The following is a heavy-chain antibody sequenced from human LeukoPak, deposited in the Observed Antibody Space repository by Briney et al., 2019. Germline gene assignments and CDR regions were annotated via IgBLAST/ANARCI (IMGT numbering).Heavy chain of an antibody. CDR2: INPSGGST. Sequence: ASVKVSCKASGYTFTSYYMHWVRQAPGQGLEWMGIINPSGGSTSYAQKFQGRVTMTRDTSTSTAYMELRSLRSDDTAVYYCARDLYYSDSSGPIDRYFDFWGQGTLVTVSS. V-gene: IGHV1-46*01. CDR1: GYTFTSYY. CDR3: ARDLYYSDSSGPIDRYFDF. D-gene: IGHD3-22*01. J-gene: IGHJ4*02.